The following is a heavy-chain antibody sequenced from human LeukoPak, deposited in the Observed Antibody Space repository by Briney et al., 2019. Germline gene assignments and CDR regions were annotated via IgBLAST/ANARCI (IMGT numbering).Heavy chain of an antibody. Sequence: GGSLRLSCAASGFTFSDYYMSWIRQAPGKGLEWVSYISSSGSTIYYADSVKGRFTISRDNAKNTLYLQMNSLRAEDTAVYYCVREVSGSSYFDYWGQGTLVTVSS. V-gene: IGHV3-11*04. CDR3: VREVSGSSYFDY. CDR2: ISSSGSTI. D-gene: IGHD1-26*01. CDR1: GFTFSDYY. J-gene: IGHJ4*02.